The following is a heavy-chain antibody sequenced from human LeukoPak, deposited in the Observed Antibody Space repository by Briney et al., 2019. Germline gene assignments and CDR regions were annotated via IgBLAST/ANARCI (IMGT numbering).Heavy chain of an antibody. Sequence: GGSLRLSCAASGFTFSDYYMSWIRQAPGKGLEWVSYISSSSSFTNYADSVWGRFTISRDNAENSLFLQMNSLRAEDTAVYYCARDSGSSGYYLEYFQHWGQGTLVTVSS. CDR1: GFTFSDYY. V-gene: IGHV3-11*06. J-gene: IGHJ1*01. CDR3: ARDSGSSGYYLEYFQH. D-gene: IGHD3-22*01. CDR2: ISSSSSFT.